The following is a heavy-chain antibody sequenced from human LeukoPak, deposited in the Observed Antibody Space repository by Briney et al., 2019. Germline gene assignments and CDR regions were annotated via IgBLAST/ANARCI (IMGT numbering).Heavy chain of an antibody. Sequence: GGSLRLSCAASKFTFSNYWMSWVRQAPGRGLEWVANIKQDGSEEYYVDSVKGRFTISRDNAKNSLYLQMNSLRAEDTAVYYCARIDFETGRGAFDSWGQGTVVTVSS. CDR3: ARIDFETGRGAFDS. CDR1: KFTFSNYW. CDR2: IKQDGSEE. J-gene: IGHJ3*02. V-gene: IGHV3-7*01. D-gene: IGHD3/OR15-3a*01.